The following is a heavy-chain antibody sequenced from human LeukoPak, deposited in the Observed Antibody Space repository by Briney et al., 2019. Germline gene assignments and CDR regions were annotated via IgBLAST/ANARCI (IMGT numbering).Heavy chain of an antibody. CDR1: GFTLSNYA. CDR3: AKGLRPDGVDNFDH. J-gene: IGHJ4*02. CDR2: ILASGSPT. V-gene: IGHV3-23*05. Sequence: GGSLRLSCAASGFTLSNYAMSWVRQAPGKGLQWVANILASGSPTYYADSVKGRFIISRDNSKNTVYLQMNSLRVEDTAIYYCAKGLRPDGVDNFDHWGQGILVTVSS. D-gene: IGHD2-8*01.